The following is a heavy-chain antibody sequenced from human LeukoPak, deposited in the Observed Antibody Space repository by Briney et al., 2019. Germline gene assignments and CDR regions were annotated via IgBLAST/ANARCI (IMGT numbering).Heavy chain of an antibody. CDR2: ISWNSGSI. Sequence: PGGSLRLSCAASGFTFDDYAMHWVRQAPGKGLGWVSGISWNSGSIGYADSVKGRFTISRDNAKNSLYLQMNSLRAEDTAVYYCASHYHYFDYWGQGTLVTVSS. CDR3: ASHYHYFDY. CDR1: GFTFDDYA. D-gene: IGHD3-10*01. J-gene: IGHJ4*02. V-gene: IGHV3-9*01.